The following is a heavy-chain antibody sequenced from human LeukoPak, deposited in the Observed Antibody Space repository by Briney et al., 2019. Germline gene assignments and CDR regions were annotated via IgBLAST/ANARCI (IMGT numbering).Heavy chain of an antibody. V-gene: IGHV4-59*01. D-gene: IGHD6-19*01. CDR3: ARGIEVAGTYYFDY. CDR2: IYYSGST. Sequence: SETLSLTCTVSSGSISSYYGSWIRQPPGKGREWIGYIYYSGSTNYNPSRKSRVTIPVDTSKNQFSLKLSSVTAADTAVYYCARGIEVAGTYYFDYWGQGTLVTVSS. CDR1: SGSISSYY. J-gene: IGHJ4*02.